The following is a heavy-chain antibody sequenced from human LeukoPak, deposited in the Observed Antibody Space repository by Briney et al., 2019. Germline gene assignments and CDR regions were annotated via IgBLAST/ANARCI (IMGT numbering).Heavy chain of an antibody. D-gene: IGHD1-14*01. CDR1: GASIDSHSW. CDR3: AYNRNFALDN. Sequence: PSGTLSLTCAVSGASIDSHSWWSWVRQPPGKGLEWIGEIYHSGGANYKPSLKSRVTMSVDTSKNHFSLKLTSVTAADTAVYYCAYNRNFALDNWGQGTLVTVSS. CDR2: IYHSGGA. J-gene: IGHJ4*02. V-gene: IGHV4-4*02.